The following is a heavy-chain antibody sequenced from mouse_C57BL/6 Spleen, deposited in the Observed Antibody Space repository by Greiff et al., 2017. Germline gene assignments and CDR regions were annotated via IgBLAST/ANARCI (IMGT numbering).Heavy chain of an antibody. V-gene: IGHV1-74*01. D-gene: IGHD1-1*01. J-gene: IGHJ4*01. CDR3: AMPPYYYGSSFYAMDY. CDR2: LHPSDSDT. Sequence: QVQLQQPGAELVKPGASVKVSCKASGYTFTSYWMHWVKQRPGQGLEWIGRLHPSDSDTNYNQKFKGKATLTVDKSSSTAYMQLSSLTSEDSAVYYCAMPPYYYGSSFYAMDYWGQGTSVTVSS. CDR1: GYTFTSYW.